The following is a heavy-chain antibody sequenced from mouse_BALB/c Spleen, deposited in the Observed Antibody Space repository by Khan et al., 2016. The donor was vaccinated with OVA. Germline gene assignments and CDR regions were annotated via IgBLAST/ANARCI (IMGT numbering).Heavy chain of an antibody. CDR1: GFTFSTYG. J-gene: IGHJ3*01. V-gene: IGHV5-6*01. CDR2: VSTGGSYT. D-gene: IGHD1-1*01. CDR3: ERLAYYYDSEGFAY. Sequence: EVELVESGGDLVKPGGSLKLSCAASGFTFSTYGMSWVRQTPDKRLEWVATVSTGGSYTYYQDSVKGRFTISRDNAKNTLYLQMSSLKSEDTAMFYCERLAYYYDSEGFAYWGQGTLVTVSA.